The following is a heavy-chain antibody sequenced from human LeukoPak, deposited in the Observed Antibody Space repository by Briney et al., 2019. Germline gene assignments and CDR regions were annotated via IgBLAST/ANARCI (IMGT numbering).Heavy chain of an antibody. CDR2: IYYSGST. J-gene: IGHJ2*01. CDR1: GGSISSSSYY. V-gene: IGHV4-61*05. Sequence: PSETLSLTCTVSGGSISSSSYYWSWIRQPPGKGLEWIGYIYYSGSTNYNPSLKSRVTISVDTSKNQFSLKLSSVTAADTAVYYCARHAEQQWPAGFDLWGRGTLVTVSS. D-gene: IGHD6-19*01. CDR3: ARHAEQQWPAGFDL.